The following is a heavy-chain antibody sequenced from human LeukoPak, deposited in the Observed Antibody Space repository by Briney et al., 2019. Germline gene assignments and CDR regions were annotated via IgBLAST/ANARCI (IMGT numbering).Heavy chain of an antibody. J-gene: IGHJ3*02. CDR1: GGSISSYY. Sequence: PSETLSLTCTVSGGSISSYYWSWIRQPAGKGLEWIGRIYTSGSTNYNPSLKSRVTMSVDTSKNQFSLKLSSVTAADTAVYYCARDDLYSSGWYWEAFDIWGQGTMVTVSS. CDR3: ARDDLYSSGWYWEAFDI. V-gene: IGHV4-4*07. CDR2: IYTSGST. D-gene: IGHD6-19*01.